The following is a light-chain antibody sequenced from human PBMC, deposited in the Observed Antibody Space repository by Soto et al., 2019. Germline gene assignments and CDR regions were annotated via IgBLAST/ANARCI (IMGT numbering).Light chain of an antibody. CDR2: GTT. V-gene: IGKV3-15*01. CDR1: QSVSRK. Sequence: EIVMTQSPATLSVSPGERVTLSCRASQSVSRKLAWYLQKPGQAPRLLIYGTTTRATGIPVRFSGSGSGTEFTLTISSLQSEDFGMYYCQQYGHWPPYTFGQGTTLETK. J-gene: IGKJ2*01. CDR3: QQYGHWPPYT.